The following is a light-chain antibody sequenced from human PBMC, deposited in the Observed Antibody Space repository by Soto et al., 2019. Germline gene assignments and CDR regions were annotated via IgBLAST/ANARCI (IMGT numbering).Light chain of an antibody. CDR3: SSLGGTSPYV. J-gene: IGLJ1*01. Sequence: QSALTQPPSASGSPGQSVAISCTGTASDIGGYNFVSWYQQHPGKAPKLMIYEVNKRPSGVPDRFSGSKSGNTASLTVSGLQGEDEADYYCSSLGGTSPYVFGTGAKLTVL. CDR1: ASDIGGYNF. CDR2: EVN. V-gene: IGLV2-8*01.